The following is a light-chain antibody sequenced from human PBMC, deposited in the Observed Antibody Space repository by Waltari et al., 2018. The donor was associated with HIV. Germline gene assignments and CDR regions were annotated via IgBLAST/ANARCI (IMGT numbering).Light chain of an antibody. J-gene: IGKJ3*01. CDR3: QQLGT. Sequence: DIQLTQSPSYLSASVGDSVTVTCRASEGINNYLAWYQQKPGTAPKLLVYAASTLQNVVPSRFSGRGSGTEFTLTIDSLQPEDFATYYCQQLGTFGPGTTVDIK. CDR1: EGINNY. CDR2: AAS. V-gene: IGKV1-9*01.